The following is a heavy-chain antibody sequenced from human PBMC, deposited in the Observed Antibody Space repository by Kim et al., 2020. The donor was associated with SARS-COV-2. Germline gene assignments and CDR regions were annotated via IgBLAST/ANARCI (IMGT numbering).Heavy chain of an antibody. Sequence: YAAPVKGRFTISRDDSKNTLYLQMNSLKTEDTAVYYCTTAGSSFRDAFDIWGQGTMVTVSS. J-gene: IGHJ3*02. CDR3: TTAGSSFRDAFDI. D-gene: IGHD6-13*01. V-gene: IGHV3-15*01.